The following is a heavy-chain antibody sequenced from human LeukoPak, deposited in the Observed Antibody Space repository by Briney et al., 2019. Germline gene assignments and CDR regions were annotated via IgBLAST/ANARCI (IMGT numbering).Heavy chain of an antibody. J-gene: IGHJ4*02. Sequence: PGGSLRLSCAASGFSFNTYWMSWVRQAPGKGLEWVANIKQDGSEKYYVDSVKGRFTISRDNAKNSLYLQMNSLRAEDTAVYYCARNDWLAYWGQGTLVTVSS. CDR1: GFSFNTYW. CDR3: ARNDWLAY. CDR2: IKQDGSEK. V-gene: IGHV3-7*01. D-gene: IGHD6-19*01.